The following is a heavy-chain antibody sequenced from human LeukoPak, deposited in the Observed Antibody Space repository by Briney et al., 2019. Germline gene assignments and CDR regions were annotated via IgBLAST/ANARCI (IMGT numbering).Heavy chain of an antibody. J-gene: IGHJ5*02. V-gene: IGHV4-59*08. D-gene: IGHD3-16*01. CDR1: GGSINTYF. CDR3: ARYGTWFDP. CDR2: MYYSGST. Sequence: TSETLSLTCAVSGGSINTYFWSWIRQPPGKGLEWIGYMYYSGSTNYNPSLKSRVTILVDTSKNQFSLRLSSVTAADTAVYYCARYGTWFDPWGQGALVTVSS.